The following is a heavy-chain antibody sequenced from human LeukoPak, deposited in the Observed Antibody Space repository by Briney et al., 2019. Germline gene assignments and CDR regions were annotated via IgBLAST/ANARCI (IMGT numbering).Heavy chain of an antibody. J-gene: IGHJ4*02. CDR3: ARDLVGATSPGY. D-gene: IGHD1-26*01. V-gene: IGHV3-53*01. CDR1: GFTVSSNY. Sequence: GGSLRLSCAASGFTVSSNYMSWVRQAPGKGLEGGSVIYSGGSTYYADSVRGRFTISRDNSKNTLYLQMNSLRAEDTAVYYCARDLVGATSPGYWGQGTLVTVSS. CDR2: IYSGGST.